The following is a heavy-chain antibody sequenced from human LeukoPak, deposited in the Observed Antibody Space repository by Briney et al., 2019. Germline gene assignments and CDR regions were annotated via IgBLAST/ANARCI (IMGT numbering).Heavy chain of an antibody. Sequence: GGSLRLCCAAPGFPLINYAIRWVRQAPGKGLESVSGISRSGDPTYYADAVKGRFTISRDNSKKTRYLQMNSWRVEVTVVCYCAYSNYWYPVDYWGQGTLVTVSS. D-gene: IGHD4-11*01. J-gene: IGHJ4*02. CDR3: AYSNYWYPVDY. CDR2: ISRSGDPT. V-gene: IGHV3-23*01. CDR1: GFPLINYA.